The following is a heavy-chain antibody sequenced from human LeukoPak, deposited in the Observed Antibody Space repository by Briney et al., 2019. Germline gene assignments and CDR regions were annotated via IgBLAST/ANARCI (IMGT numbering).Heavy chain of an antibody. D-gene: IGHD5-12*01. CDR1: GFTFSSYE. V-gene: IGHV3-23*01. CDR3: AKSPGRATSNWFDP. CDR2: ISGSGGST. Sequence: GGSLRLPCTASGFTFSSYEMNWVRQAPGKGLEWVSAISGSGGSTYYADSVKGRFTISRDNSKNTLYLQMNSLRAEDTAVYYCAKSPGRATSNWFDPWGQGTLVTVSS. J-gene: IGHJ5*02.